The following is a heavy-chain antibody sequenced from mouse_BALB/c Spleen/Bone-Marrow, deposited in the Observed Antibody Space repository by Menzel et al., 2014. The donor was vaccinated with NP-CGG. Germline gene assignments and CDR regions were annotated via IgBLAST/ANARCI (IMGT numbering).Heavy chain of an antibody. D-gene: IGHD4-1*01. CDR1: GFTFSNYW. CDR3: TRITGKFDY. J-gene: IGHJ2*01. CDR2: IRLESNNYAT. Sequence: EVNLVDSGGGLVQPGGSMKLSCVASGFTFSNYWMSWVRQSPEKGLEWVAEIRLESNNYATHYAESVKGRFTISRDDSKSSVYLQMNNLRAEDTGIYYCTRITGKFDYWGQGTTLTVSS. V-gene: IGHV6-6*02.